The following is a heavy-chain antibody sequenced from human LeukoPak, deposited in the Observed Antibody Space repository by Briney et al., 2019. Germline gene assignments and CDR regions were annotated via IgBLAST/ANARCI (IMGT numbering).Heavy chain of an antibody. CDR2: ISGSGGST. CDR3: AKDRFNSRLVFDY. CDR1: GFTFSSYA. Sequence: PGGSLRPSCAASGFTFSSYAMSWVRQAPGKGLEWVSAISGSGGSTYYADSVKGRFTISRDNSKNTLYLQMNSLRAEDTAVYYCAKDRFNSRLVFDYWGQGTLVTVSS. V-gene: IGHV3-23*01. J-gene: IGHJ4*02. D-gene: IGHD6-13*01.